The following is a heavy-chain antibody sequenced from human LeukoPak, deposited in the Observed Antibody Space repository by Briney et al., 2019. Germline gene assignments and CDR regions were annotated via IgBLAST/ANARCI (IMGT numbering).Heavy chain of an antibody. V-gene: IGHV1-18*01. Sequence: GASMKVSCKASGYTFTSYDINWVRQAPGQGLEWMGWVSGYNGNTNYAQKFEGRVAMTTDTSSSTAYVELRSLRSDDTAIYYCARGDWFDPWGQGTLVTVSS. CDR3: ARGDWFDP. J-gene: IGHJ5*02. D-gene: IGHD2-21*01. CDR2: VSGYNGNT. CDR1: GYTFTSYD.